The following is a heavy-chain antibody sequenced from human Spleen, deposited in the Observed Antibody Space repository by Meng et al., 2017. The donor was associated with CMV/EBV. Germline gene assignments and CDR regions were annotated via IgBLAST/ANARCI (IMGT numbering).Heavy chain of an antibody. J-gene: IGHJ4*02. CDR3: ARGGDSSGHPY. Sequence: SCKASGYTFTSYDINWVRQAPGKGLEWVSYISSSSSTTYYVDSVKGRFTNSRDNAKNSLYLQKNSLRAEDTAVYYCARGGDSSGHPYWGQGTLVTVSS. D-gene: IGHD3-22*01. CDR1: GYTFTSYD. CDR2: ISSSSSTT. V-gene: IGHV3-48*03.